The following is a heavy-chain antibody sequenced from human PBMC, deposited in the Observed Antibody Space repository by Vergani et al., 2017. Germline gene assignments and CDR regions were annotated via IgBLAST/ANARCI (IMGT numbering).Heavy chain of an antibody. CDR3: ARDENTMIVVADINHYNWFDP. CDR1: GYTFTSYY. J-gene: IGHJ5*02. CDR2: INPSGGST. Sequence: QVQLVQSGAEVKKPGASVKVSCKASGYTFTSYYMHWVRQAPGPGLEWMGIINPSGGSTSYAQKFQGRVTMTRDTSTSTVYMELSSLRSEDTAVYYCARDENTMIVVADINHYNWFDPWGQGTLVTVSS. D-gene: IGHD3-22*01. V-gene: IGHV1-46*03.